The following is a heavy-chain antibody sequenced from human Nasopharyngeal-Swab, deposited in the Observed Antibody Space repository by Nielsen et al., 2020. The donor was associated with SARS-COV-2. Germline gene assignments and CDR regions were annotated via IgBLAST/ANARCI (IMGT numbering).Heavy chain of an antibody. Sequence: WIRQPPGKGLEWIGYIYYSGSTNYNPSLKSRVTISVDMSKNQFSLKLSSVTAADTAVYYCARGTCDSSGWRPGMDVWGQGTTVTVSS. CDR2: IYYSGST. CDR3: ARGTCDSSGWRPGMDV. D-gene: IGHD6-19*01. J-gene: IGHJ6*02. V-gene: IGHV4-59*01.